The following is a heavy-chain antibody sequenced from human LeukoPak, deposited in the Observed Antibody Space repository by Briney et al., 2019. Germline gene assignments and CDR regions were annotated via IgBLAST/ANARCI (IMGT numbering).Heavy chain of an antibody. D-gene: IGHD3-10*01. CDR1: GITFSSYG. CDR3: TRDLFGDLFRTLDY. J-gene: IGHJ4*02. V-gene: IGHV3-23*01. Sequence: PGGSLRLSCAASGITFSSYGMSWVRQAPGKGLEWVSSISSTGGTTYYADSVKGRFTISRDNSKNTLYLQMNSLRAEDTAIYYCTRDLFGDLFRTLDYWGQGTLVTVSS. CDR2: ISSTGGTT.